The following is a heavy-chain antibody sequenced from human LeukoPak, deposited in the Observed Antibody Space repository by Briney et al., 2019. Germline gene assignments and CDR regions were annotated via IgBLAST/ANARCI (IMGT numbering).Heavy chain of an antibody. Sequence: SETLSLTCAVYGVSFSGYYWSWIRQPPGKGLEWIGEINHSGSTNYNPSLKSRVTISVDTSKNQFSLKLSSVTAADTAVYYCASVRGWLQYVFDYWGQGTLVTVSS. CDR2: INHSGST. CDR3: ASVRGWLQYVFDY. D-gene: IGHD5-24*01. CDR1: GVSFSGYY. J-gene: IGHJ4*02. V-gene: IGHV4-34*01.